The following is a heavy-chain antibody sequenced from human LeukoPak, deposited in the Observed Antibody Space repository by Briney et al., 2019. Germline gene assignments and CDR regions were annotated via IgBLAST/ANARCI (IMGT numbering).Heavy chain of an antibody. CDR2: IIPIFGTA. V-gene: IGHV1-69*13. Sequence: GASVKVPCKASGGTFSSYAISWVRQAPGQGLEWMGGIIPIFGTANYAQKFQGRVTITADESTSTAYMELSSLRSEDTAVYYCARGPLRRYCSGGSCDGSYFDYWGQGTLVTVSS. CDR3: ARGPLRRYCSGGSCDGSYFDY. D-gene: IGHD2-15*01. J-gene: IGHJ4*02. CDR1: GGTFSSYA.